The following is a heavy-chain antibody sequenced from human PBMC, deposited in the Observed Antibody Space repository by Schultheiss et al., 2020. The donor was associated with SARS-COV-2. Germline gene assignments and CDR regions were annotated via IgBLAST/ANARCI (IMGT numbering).Heavy chain of an antibody. V-gene: IGHV3-9*01. D-gene: IGHD3-22*01. J-gene: IGHJ4*02. Sequence: GGSLRLSCAASGFTFDDYAMHWVRQVPGRGLEWVSGISWNGGHIGYADSVKGRFTISRGNAKKSLHLQMNSLRAEDTALYYCAKDNNYDSSGYLLTWGQGTLVTVSS. CDR1: GFTFDDYA. CDR2: ISWNGGHI. CDR3: AKDNNYDSSGYLLT.